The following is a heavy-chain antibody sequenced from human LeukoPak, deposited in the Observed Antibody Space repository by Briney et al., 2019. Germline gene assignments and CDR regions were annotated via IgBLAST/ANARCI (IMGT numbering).Heavy chain of an antibody. CDR3: ARETDRNFDY. CDR1: GYSFTGHY. CDR2: INPSSGGT. D-gene: IGHD1-14*01. Sequence: ASVKVSCKASGYSFTGHYMHWVRQAPGQGLEWMGWINPSSGGTKYAQKFQGRVTMTRDTSISTAYMELGRLGSNDTAVYYCARETDRNFDYWGQGTLVTVSS. J-gene: IGHJ4*02. V-gene: IGHV1-2*02.